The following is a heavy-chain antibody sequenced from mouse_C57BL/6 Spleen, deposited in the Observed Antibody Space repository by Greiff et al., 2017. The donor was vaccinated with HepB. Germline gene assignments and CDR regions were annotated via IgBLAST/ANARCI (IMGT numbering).Heavy chain of an antibody. Sequence: EVKLQESGPGLVKPSQSLSLTCSVTGYSITSGYYWNWIRQFPGNKLEWMGYISYDGSNNYNPSLKNRIPITRDTSKNQFFLKLNSVTTEDTATYYCARVTTVPFCYFDYWGQGTTLTVSS. V-gene: IGHV3-6*01. J-gene: IGHJ2*01. CDR1: GYSITSGYY. CDR3: ARVTTVPFCYFDY. D-gene: IGHD1-1*01. CDR2: ISYDGSN.